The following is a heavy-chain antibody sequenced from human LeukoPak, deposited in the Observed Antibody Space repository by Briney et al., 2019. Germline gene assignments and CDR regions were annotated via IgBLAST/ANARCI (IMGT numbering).Heavy chain of an antibody. CDR3: AKNRDSSDYPRDFDY. CDR2: IRHDGSYQ. Sequence: GGSLRLSCAASRFTFSSYGMHWVRQTPGKGPELVAFIRHDGSYQQYADSVKGRFTVSRDNSNDTVYLQMNRLRTEDTAVYYCAKNRDSSDYPRDFDYWGPGTLVTVSS. J-gene: IGHJ4*02. D-gene: IGHD6-19*01. CDR1: RFTFSSYG. V-gene: IGHV3-30*02.